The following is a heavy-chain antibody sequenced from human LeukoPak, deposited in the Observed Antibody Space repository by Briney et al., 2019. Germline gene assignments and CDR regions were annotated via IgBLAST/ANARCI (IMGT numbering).Heavy chain of an antibody. J-gene: IGHJ1*01. D-gene: IGHD6-13*01. CDR2: IKQDGSEK. CDR1: GFTFSSYW. V-gene: IGHV3-7*01. CDR3: ARAVGSSWYEYFQH. Sequence: PGGSLRLSCAASGFTFSSYWMSWVLQAPGKGLEWVANIKQDGSEKYYVDSVKGRFTISRDNAKNSLYLQMNSLRAEDTAVYYCARAVGSSWYEYFQHWGQGTLVTVSS.